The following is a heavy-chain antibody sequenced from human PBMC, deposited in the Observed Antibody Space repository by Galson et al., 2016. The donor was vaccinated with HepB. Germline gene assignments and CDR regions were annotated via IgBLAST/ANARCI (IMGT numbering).Heavy chain of an antibody. J-gene: IGHJ6*02. CDR3: AKRFGSHGMDA. V-gene: IGHV1-18*01. Sequence: AVKVSCKASGYIFTTHSLNWVRQAPRQGLEWMRWINPYNGNTNYAQKFQDRVTMTTDTSTSTAYMELRSLRAADTAIYYCAKRFGSHGMDAWGQGTTVTVSS. D-gene: IGHD3-10*01. CDR2: INPYNGNT. CDR1: GYIFTTHS.